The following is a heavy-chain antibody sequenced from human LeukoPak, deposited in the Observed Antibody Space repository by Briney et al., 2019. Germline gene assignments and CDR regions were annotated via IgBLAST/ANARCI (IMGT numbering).Heavy chain of an antibody. V-gene: IGHV3-53*01. J-gene: IGHJ2*01. CDR2: ISSAGGT. CDR1: GFSVSNNY. CDR3: AKDLGVSGWYFDL. Sequence: GGSLRLSCVTSGFSVSNNYMSWVRQAPGKGLEWVSVISSAGGTYFADSVKGRFTISRDNSKNTLYLQMNSLRAEDTAIYYCAKDLGVSGWYFDLWGRGTLVTVSS. D-gene: IGHD6-25*01.